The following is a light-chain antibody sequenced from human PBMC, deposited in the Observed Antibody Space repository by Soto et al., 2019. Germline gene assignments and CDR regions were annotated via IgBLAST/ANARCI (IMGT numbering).Light chain of an antibody. CDR2: DDS. V-gene: IGKV1-5*01. CDR1: QSINNL. CDR3: QQYESYSLT. Sequence: DVQMTQSPSTLSASVGDRVTITCRASQSINNLLAWYQRKPGKAPKFLIYDDSTLERGVPSRFSGSGSRTEFTLTISNQQPENIATYYCQQYESYSLTFGGGTRVENK. J-gene: IGKJ4*01.